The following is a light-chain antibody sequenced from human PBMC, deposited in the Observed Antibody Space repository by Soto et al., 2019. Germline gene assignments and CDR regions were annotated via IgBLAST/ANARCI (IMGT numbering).Light chain of an antibody. Sequence: EIVLTQYPGTLSLSPGERATLSCRASQSVSSSSLAWYQQKPGQAPSLLIYGASSRATGIPDRFSGSGSGTDFTLTISRLEPEDFAVYYCQQYGSSPLTFGGGTKVDIK. CDR3: QQYGSSPLT. J-gene: IGKJ4*01. CDR2: GAS. CDR1: QSVSSSS. V-gene: IGKV3-20*01.